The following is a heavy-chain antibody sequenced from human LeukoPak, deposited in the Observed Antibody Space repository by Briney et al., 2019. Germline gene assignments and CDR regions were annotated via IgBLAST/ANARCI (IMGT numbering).Heavy chain of an antibody. V-gene: IGHV4-38-2*01. CDR2: IYHSGST. D-gene: IGHD3-22*01. CDR1: GYSISSGYY. Sequence: SETLSLTCAVSGYSISSGYYWGWIRPPPGKGLEWIGSIYHSGSTYYNPSLKSRVTISVDTSKNQFSLKLSSVTAADTAVYYCARTGITMIPRGDYWGQGTLVTVSS. CDR3: ARTGITMIPRGDY. J-gene: IGHJ4*02.